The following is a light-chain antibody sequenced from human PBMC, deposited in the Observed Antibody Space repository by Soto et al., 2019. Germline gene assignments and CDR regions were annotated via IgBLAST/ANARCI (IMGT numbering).Light chain of an antibody. J-gene: IGKJ3*01. CDR2: AAS. Sequence: DIQLTQSPSFLSASVGDRVTITCRASQGISSYLAWYQQKPGKAPKLLIYAASTFQSGVPSRFSGSGSGTEFTLTISSLQPEDFATYYRQQLNSYPLTFGPGTKVDIK. CDR1: QGISSY. V-gene: IGKV1-9*01. CDR3: QQLNSYPLT.